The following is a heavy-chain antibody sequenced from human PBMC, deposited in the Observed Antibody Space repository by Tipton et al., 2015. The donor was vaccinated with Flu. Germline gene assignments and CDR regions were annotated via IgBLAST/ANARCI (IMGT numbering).Heavy chain of an antibody. J-gene: IGHJ4*02. Sequence: VQLVQSGGGLVKPGGSLRLSCAASGFTFSNAWMSWVRQAPGKGLEWVGRIKSKTDGGTTDYAAPAKGRFTISRDDSKNTLYLQMNSLKTEDTAVYYCTTVALIRQREYYFDYWGQGTLVTVSS. CDR2: IKSKTDGGTT. CDR1: GFTFSNAW. V-gene: IGHV3-15*01. CDR3: TTVALIRQREYYFDY.